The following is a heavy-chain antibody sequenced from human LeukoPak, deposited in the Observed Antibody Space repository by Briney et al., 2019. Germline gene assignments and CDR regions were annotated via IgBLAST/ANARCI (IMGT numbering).Heavy chain of an antibody. V-gene: IGHV1-18*01. CDR3: ARGRCGSTSCYTWGFVGYYYYGMDV. Sequence: ASVKVSCKASGYTFTSYGISWVRQAPGQGLEWMGWISAYNGNTNYAQKLQGRVTMTTDTSTSTAYMELRSLRSDDAAVYYCARGRCGSTSCYTWGFVGYYYYGMDVWGQGTTVTVSS. D-gene: IGHD2-2*02. CDR1: GYTFTSYG. CDR2: ISAYNGNT. J-gene: IGHJ6*02.